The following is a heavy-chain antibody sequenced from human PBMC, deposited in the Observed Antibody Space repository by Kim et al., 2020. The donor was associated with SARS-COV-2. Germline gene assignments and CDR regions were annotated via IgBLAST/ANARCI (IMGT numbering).Heavy chain of an antibody. V-gene: IGHV5-51*01. Sequence: GESLKISCKGSGYSFTSYWIGWVRQMPGKGLEWMGIIYPGDSDTRYSPSFQGQVTISADKSISTAYLQWSSLKASDTAMYYCARGGYCSSTSCYPSDYYYYYGMDVWGQGTTVTVSS. CDR3: ARGGYCSSTSCYPSDYYYYYGMDV. D-gene: IGHD2-2*01. J-gene: IGHJ6*02. CDR1: GYSFTSYW. CDR2: IYPGDSDT.